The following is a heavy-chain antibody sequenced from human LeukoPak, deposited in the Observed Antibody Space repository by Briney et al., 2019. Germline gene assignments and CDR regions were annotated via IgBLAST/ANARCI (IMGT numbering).Heavy chain of an antibody. CDR2: IYPGASDT. CDR3: ARLRRYCSGGSCYAHPPDY. J-gene: IGHJ4*02. CDR1: GYSFTSYW. V-gene: IGHV5-51*01. Sequence: GESLKISCKGSGYSFTSYWIGWVRQMPGKGLEWMGIIYPGASDTRYSPSFQGQVTISADKSISTAYLQWSSLKASDTAMYYCARLRRYCSGGSCYAHPPDYWGQGTLVTVSS. D-gene: IGHD2-15*01.